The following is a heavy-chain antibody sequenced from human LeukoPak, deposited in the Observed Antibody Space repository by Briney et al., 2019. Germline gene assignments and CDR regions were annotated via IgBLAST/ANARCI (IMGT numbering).Heavy chain of an antibody. Sequence: PSETLSLTCIVSGGSISSYYWTWIRQPPGKGLEWIGHIYYSGSTNYNPSLKSRVTISVDTPKNQFSLKLSSVTAADTAVYYCARDKYGATDYFDYWGQGTLVTVSS. CDR1: GGSISSYY. J-gene: IGHJ4*02. CDR3: ARDKYGATDYFDY. D-gene: IGHD4/OR15-4a*01. CDR2: IYYSGST. V-gene: IGHV4-59*01.